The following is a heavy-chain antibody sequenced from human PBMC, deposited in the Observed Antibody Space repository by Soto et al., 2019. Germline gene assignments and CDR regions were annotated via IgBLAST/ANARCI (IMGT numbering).Heavy chain of an antibody. D-gene: IGHD3-16*01. V-gene: IGHV1-18*01. CDR3: AMVDVYVTPSPQDV. Sequence: GASVKVSCKASGYSFTRYGIAWARQAPGQGLEWMGWINTYNGNTNYAQNLQGRVTLTTDTSTITAYMELTSLRSNDTAIYYCAMVDVYVTPSPQDVWGQGTTVTVSS. CDR2: INTYNGNT. J-gene: IGHJ6*02. CDR1: GYSFTRYG.